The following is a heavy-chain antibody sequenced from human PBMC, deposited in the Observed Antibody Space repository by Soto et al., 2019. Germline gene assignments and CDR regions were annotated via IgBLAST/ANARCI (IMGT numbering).Heavy chain of an antibody. J-gene: IGHJ4*02. CDR2: ISAYNGNT. D-gene: IGHD3-22*01. V-gene: IGHV1-18*04. CDR1: GYTFTSYG. CDR3: ARDRIYDSSGQDDY. Sequence: VASVKVSCKASGYTFTSYGISWVRQAPGQGLEWMGWISAYNGNTNYAQKLQGRVTMTTDTSTSTAYMELRSLRSDDTAVYYCARDRIYDSSGQDDYWGQGTLVTVSS.